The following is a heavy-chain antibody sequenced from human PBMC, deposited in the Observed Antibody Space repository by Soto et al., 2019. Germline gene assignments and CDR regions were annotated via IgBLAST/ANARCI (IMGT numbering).Heavy chain of an antibody. Sequence: GASVKVSCKASGGTFSSYAISWVRQAPGQGLEWMGGIIPIFGTANYAQKFQGRVTITADESTSTAYMELSSLRSEDTAVYYCARVIPRYCSGGSCYLYYGMDVWGQGTTVTVSS. V-gene: IGHV1-69*13. CDR3: ARVIPRYCSGGSCYLYYGMDV. J-gene: IGHJ6*02. D-gene: IGHD2-15*01. CDR2: IIPIFGTA. CDR1: GGTFSSYA.